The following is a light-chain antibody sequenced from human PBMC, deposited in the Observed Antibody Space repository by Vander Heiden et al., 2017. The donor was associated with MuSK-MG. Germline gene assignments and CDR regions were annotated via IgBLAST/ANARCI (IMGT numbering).Light chain of an antibody. CDR3: QQYGSSPPWT. CDR1: QSVSSSY. Sequence: EIVLTQSPGTLSLSPGERANLSCRASQSVSSSYLAWYQQNPGQAPRLLIYGASSRATGIPDRFSGSGSGTDFTLTISRLEPEDFAVYYCQQYGSSPPWTFGQGTKVEIK. J-gene: IGKJ1*01. V-gene: IGKV3-20*01. CDR2: GAS.